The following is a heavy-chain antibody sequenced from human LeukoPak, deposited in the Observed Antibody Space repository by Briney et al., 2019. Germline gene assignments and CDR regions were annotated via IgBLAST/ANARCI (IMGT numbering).Heavy chain of an antibody. CDR3: ARDQQPGYNWNYVRNY. V-gene: IGHV4-39*07. CDR1: GGSISSSSYY. D-gene: IGHD1-7*01. Sequence: NPSETLSLTCTVSGGSISSSSYYWGWIRQPPGKGLEWIGSIYYSGSTYYNPSLKSRVTISVDTSKNQFSLKLSSVTAADTAVYYCARDQQPGYNWNYVRNYWGQGTLVTVSS. J-gene: IGHJ4*02. CDR2: IYYSGST.